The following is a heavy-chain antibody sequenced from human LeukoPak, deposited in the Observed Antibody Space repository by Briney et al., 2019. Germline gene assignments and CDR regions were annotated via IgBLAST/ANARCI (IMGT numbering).Heavy chain of an antibody. CDR1: GRTFTIYS. D-gene: IGHD4-23*01. J-gene: IGHJ4*02. V-gene: IGHV1-69*06. CDR3: ATGAGAYDYGGKEIDY. Sequence: ASVNVSCKASGRTFTIYSIRWVRQAPGQGLEWMGRIIPIFGTANYAQKFQGRVTITADKSTSTAYMELSSLRSEDTAVYYCATGAGAYDYGGKEIDYWGQGTLVTASS. CDR2: IIPIFGTA.